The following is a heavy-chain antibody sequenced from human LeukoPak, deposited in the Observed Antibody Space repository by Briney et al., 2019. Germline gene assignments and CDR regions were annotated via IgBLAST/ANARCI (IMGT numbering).Heavy chain of an antibody. Sequence: GGALRLSCAASGFTFSSYGMHWVRQAPGKGLEGGAVIWYDGSNKYYADSVKGRFTISRDNSQNTLYLQMHSLREEHTAVYYCARDRYDSSGYYPASELDYWGQGTLVSVSS. CDR3: ARDRYDSSGYYPASELDY. CDR1: GFTFSSYG. J-gene: IGHJ4*02. V-gene: IGHV3-33*08. CDR2: IWYDGSNK. D-gene: IGHD3-22*01.